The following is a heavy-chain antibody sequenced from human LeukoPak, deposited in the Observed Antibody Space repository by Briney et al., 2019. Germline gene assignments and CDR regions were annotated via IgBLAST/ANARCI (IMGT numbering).Heavy chain of an antibody. J-gene: IGHJ6*03. Sequence: GGSLRLSCEGSGFTFSSSAMGWVRQAPGKGLEWVSGVSASGHYTYYADSAKGRFTISRVNSKNTLYLQMNSLRAEDTALYYCAKDGSWGDYYFYFYIDVWGKGTTVTVSS. CDR3: AKDGSWGDYYFYFYIDV. CDR2: VSASGHYT. D-gene: IGHD3-16*01. V-gene: IGHV3-23*01. CDR1: GFTFSSSA.